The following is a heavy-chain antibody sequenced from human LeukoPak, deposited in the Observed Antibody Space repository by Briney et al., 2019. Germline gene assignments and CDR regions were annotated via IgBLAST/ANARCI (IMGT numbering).Heavy chain of an antibody. V-gene: IGHV4-59*12. Sequence: PSETLSLTCSVSGGAISNYYWSWIRQPPGKGLEWIGYIYYTGSTNYNPSLKSRVTMSVDMSKNQFSLKLTSVTAPDTAVYYCARGLDRSKTGYWGQGSLVTVSS. D-gene: IGHD3-22*01. CDR2: IYYTGST. CDR3: ARGLDRSKTGY. CDR1: GGAISNYY. J-gene: IGHJ4*02.